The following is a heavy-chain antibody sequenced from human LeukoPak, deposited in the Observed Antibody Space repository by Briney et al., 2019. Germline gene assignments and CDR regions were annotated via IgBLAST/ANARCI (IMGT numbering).Heavy chain of an antibody. V-gene: IGHV3-7*01. J-gene: IGHJ4*02. CDR1: GFTFSRYW. CDR3: VRLTEY. Sequence: GGSLRLSCAASGFTFSRYWMSWVRQAPGKGLEWVANIREDGNKQYYVDSVKGRFFISRDNAKNSLYLQMNSLRAEDTAVYYCVRLTEYWGQGTLVTVSS. CDR2: IREDGNKQ. D-gene: IGHD1-14*01.